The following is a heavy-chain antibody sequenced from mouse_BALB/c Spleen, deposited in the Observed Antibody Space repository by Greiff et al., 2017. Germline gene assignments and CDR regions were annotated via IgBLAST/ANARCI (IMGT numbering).Heavy chain of an antibody. V-gene: IGHV5-12-1*01. D-gene: IGHD2-1*01. J-gene: IGHJ4*01. Sequence: EVKVEESGGGLVKPGGSLKLSCAASGFAFSSYDMSWVRQTPEKRLEWVAYISSGGGSTYYPDTVKGRFTISRDNAKNTLYLQMSSLKSEDTAMYYCARQNYGNGYAMDYWGQGTSVTVSS. CDR1: GFAFSSYD. CDR2: ISSGGGST. CDR3: ARQNYGNGYAMDY.